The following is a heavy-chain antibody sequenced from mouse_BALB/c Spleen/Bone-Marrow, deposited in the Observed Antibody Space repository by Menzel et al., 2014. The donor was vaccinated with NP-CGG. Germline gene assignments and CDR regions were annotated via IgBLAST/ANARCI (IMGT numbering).Heavy chain of an antibody. D-gene: IGHD1-1*01. Sequence: QVQLQQSGAEVVKPGASVKVSCKASGNTFTNYWMQWVKQRPGQGLEWIGEMEPSDSYTNYNQDFKGKATLTVDKSSSTAYMQLSSLASEDSAVYYCARGRTTVVSDYWGQGTSLTVSS. CDR1: GNTFTNYW. V-gene: IGHV1-69*02. CDR2: MEPSDSYT. CDR3: ARGRTTVVSDY. J-gene: IGHJ2*02.